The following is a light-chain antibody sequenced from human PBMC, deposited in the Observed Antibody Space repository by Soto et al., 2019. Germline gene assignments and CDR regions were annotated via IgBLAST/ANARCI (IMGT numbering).Light chain of an antibody. V-gene: IGKV1-12*01. CDR3: QQANSFPWT. CDR2: VAS. CDR1: QGISSW. Sequence: DIQMTQSPSSVSASVGDRVTITCRASQGISSWLAWYQHRPGKAPRLLIYVASRLQSGVPSRFSGSGSGTDFTLTISSLQPEDFATYYCQQANSFPWTFGQGTKVEIK. J-gene: IGKJ1*01.